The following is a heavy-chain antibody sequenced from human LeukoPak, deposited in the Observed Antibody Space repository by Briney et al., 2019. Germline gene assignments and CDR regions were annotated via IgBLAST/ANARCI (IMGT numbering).Heavy chain of an antibody. D-gene: IGHD6-13*01. J-gene: IGHJ4*02. CDR1: GFTFSSYS. CDR2: ISSSSSYI. Sequence: GGSLRLSCAASGFTFSSYSMNWVRQAPGKGREWDSSISSSSSYIYYADSVKGRFTISRDNAKNSLYLQMNSLRAEDTAVYYCARDSVSSSCFDYWGQGTLVTVSS. CDR3: ARDSVSSSCFDY. V-gene: IGHV3-21*01.